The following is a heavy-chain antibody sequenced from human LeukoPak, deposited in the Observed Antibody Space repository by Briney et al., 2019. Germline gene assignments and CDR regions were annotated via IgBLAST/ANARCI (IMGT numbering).Heavy chain of an antibody. V-gene: IGHV4-61*08. Sequence: RASETLSLTCSVSGGSISSGAYYWSWIRQPPGKGLEWIGYIYYSGSTNYNPSLKSRVTISVDTSKNQFSLKLSSVTAADTAVYYCARLRGYSYGYGGYFDYWGQGTLVTVSS. CDR3: ARLRGYSYGYGGYFDY. J-gene: IGHJ4*02. CDR1: GGSISSGAYY. D-gene: IGHD5-18*01. CDR2: IYYSGST.